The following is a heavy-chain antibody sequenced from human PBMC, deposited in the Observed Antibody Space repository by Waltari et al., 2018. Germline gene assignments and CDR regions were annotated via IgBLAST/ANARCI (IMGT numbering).Heavy chain of an antibody. CDR2: ISSSSSTI. D-gene: IGHD6-19*01. V-gene: IGHV3-48*04. CDR3: ARVGDSSGWSKYYFDY. J-gene: IGHJ4*02. Sequence: EVQLVESGGGLVQPGGSLRLSCAASGFTFSSYSMNWVRQAPGKGLEWVSYISSSSSTIYYADSVKGRFTISRDNAKNSPYLQMNSLRAEDTAVYYCARVGDSSGWSKYYFDYWGQGTLVTVSS. CDR1: GFTFSSYS.